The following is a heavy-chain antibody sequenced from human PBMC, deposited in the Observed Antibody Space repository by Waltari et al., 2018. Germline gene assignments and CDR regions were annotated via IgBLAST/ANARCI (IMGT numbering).Heavy chain of an antibody. CDR2: INHSGST. D-gene: IGHD6-6*01. J-gene: IGHJ5*02. CDR3: ARGGAFAGIAARRWFDP. Sequence: QVQLQQWGAGLLKPSETLSLTCAVYGGSFSGYYWSWIPQPPGKGLEWIGEINHSGSTNYNPALKSRVTISVDTSKNQFSLKLSSVTAADTAVYYCARGGAFAGIAARRWFDPWGQGTLVTVSS. V-gene: IGHV4-34*01. CDR1: GGSFSGYY.